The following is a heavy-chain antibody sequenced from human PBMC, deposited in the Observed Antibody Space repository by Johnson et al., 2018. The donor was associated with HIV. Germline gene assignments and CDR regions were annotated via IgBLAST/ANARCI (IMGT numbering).Heavy chain of an antibody. CDR2: ISWNSGSI. CDR3: ASKTPVVEDAFDI. Sequence: QLVESGGGLVQPGRSLRLSCAASGFTFDDYAMHWVRQAPGKGLEWVSGISWNSGSIGYADSVKGRFIISRDNAKNSLYLQMNSLRAEDTAVYYCASKTPVVEDAFDIWGQGTMVTVSS. V-gene: IGHV3-9*01. J-gene: IGHJ3*02. D-gene: IGHD2-2*01. CDR1: GFTFDDYA.